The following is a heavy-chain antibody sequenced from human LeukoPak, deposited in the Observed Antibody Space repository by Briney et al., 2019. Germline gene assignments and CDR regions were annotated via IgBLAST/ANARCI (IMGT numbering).Heavy chain of an antibody. D-gene: IGHD2-15*01. Sequence: GALRLSCAASGISFSKFAMSWVRQAPGKGLEWVSVIYGSGNSTYYADSVKGRFTISRDTSKSTLYLQMNSLRAEDTAIYFCVKRSGDAYYLDYWGQGTLVTVS. CDR2: IYGSGNST. CDR1: GISFSKFA. CDR3: VKRSGDAYYLDY. J-gene: IGHJ4*02. V-gene: IGHV3-23*01.